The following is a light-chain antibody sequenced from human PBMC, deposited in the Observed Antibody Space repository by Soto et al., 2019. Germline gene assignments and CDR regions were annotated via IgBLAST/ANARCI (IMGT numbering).Light chain of an antibody. V-gene: IGKV1-5*03. Sequence: DIQMTQFPSTLAASVGDRVTITCRASQNINRWLAWYQQRPGKAPDLLIHKASTLEVEVPSRFSGSASGTEFTLTISSLQPDDFAVYFCLQYNVYPLSFGGGTKVEIK. CDR1: QNINRW. CDR2: KAS. J-gene: IGKJ4*01. CDR3: LQYNVYPLS.